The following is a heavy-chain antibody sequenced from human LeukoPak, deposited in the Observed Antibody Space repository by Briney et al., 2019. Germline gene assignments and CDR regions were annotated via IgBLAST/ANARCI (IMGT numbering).Heavy chain of an antibody. CDR3: ATTITVTTDY. V-gene: IGHV4-38-2*02. Sequence: SETLSLTCTVSDGSIRSYSWSWIRQPPGKGLEWIGSIYHSGSAYYNPSLKSRVTISVDTSKNQFSLKVSSVTAADTAVYYCATTITVTTDYWGQGTLVTVS. D-gene: IGHD4-17*01. CDR2: IYHSGSA. J-gene: IGHJ4*02. CDR1: DGSIRSYS.